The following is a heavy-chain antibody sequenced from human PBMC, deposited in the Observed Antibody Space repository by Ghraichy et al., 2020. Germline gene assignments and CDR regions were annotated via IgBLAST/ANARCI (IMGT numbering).Heavy chain of an antibody. CDR3: ARYRPMIVVVITSAFDI. CDR1: GGSISSGGYY. Sequence: SETLSLTCTVSGGSISSGGYYWSWIRQHPGKGLEWIGYIYYSGSTYYNPSLKSRVTISVDTSKNQFSLKLSSVTAADTAVYYCARYRPMIVVVITSAFDIWGQGTMVTVSS. V-gene: IGHV4-31*03. J-gene: IGHJ3*02. CDR2: IYYSGST. D-gene: IGHD3-22*01.